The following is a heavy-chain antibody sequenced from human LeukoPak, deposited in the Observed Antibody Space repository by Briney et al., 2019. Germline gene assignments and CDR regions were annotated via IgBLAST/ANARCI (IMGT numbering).Heavy chain of an antibody. V-gene: IGHV4-4*07. CDR2: IYTSGST. Sequence: SETLSHTCTVSGGSISSYYWSWIRQPAGKGLEWIGRIYTSGSTNYNPSLKSRVTMSLDTSKSQFSLKLSSVTAADTAVYYCARSYSSGNRRYNWFDPWGQGTLVTVS. J-gene: IGHJ5*02. CDR1: GGSISSYY. CDR3: ARSYSSGNRRYNWFDP. D-gene: IGHD3-10*01.